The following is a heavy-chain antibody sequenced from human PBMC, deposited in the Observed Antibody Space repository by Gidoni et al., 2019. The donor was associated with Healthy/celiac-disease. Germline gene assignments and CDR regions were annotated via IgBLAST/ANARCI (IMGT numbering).Heavy chain of an antibody. J-gene: IGHJ3*02. V-gene: IGHV1-69*01. CDR3: ASGYYDSSGYSAFDI. CDR1: GGTFSSYA. CDR2: IILIFGTA. Sequence: QVQLVKSGAEVKKPGSSVKVSCKASGGTFSSYAISWVRQAPGQGLEWMGGIILIFGTANYAQKFQGRVTITADESTCTAYMALSSLRSEDTAVYYCASGYYDSSGYSAFDIWGQGTMVTVSS. D-gene: IGHD3-22*01.